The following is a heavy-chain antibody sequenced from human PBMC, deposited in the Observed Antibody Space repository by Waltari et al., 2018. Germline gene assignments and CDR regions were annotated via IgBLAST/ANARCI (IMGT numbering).Heavy chain of an antibody. CDR1: GHTFRRFA. CDR2: IQFDVNNK. V-gene: IGHV3-30*02. D-gene: IGHD1-1*01. CDR3: ALGTGGTWNSNDAFDI. J-gene: IGHJ3*02. Sequence: QVQLVESGGGVVQPGGSLRLSCAASGHTFRRFAMHWVRQAPGKGMEWVSFIQFDVNNKYYPDSVKGRFTVSRDNSKSVLYLQMNSLRPEDTAIYYCALGTGGTWNSNDAFDIWGQGTLVTVSS.